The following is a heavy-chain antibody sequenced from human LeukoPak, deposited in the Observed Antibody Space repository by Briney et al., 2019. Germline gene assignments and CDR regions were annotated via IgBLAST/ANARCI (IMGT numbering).Heavy chain of an antibody. CDR2: INPSGST. CDR3: ATGGYCSNGICSHNYYYYYMDV. V-gene: IGHV1-46*01. CDR1: GYTFSSYY. Sequence: ASVKVSCKASGYTFSSYYMHWVRQAPGQGLEWMGIINPSGSTSNAQKFQGRVTMTRDMSTTTVYMELSSLRSEDTAVYYCATGGYCSNGICSHNYYYYYMDVWGKGTTVTVSS. J-gene: IGHJ6*03. D-gene: IGHD2-8*01.